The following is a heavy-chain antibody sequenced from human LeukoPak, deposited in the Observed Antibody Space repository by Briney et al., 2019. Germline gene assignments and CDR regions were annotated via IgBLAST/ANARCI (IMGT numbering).Heavy chain of an antibody. Sequence: SETLSLTCTVSGGSISSGSYYWSWIRQPAGKGLEWIGRIYTSGSTNYNPSLKSRVTISVDTSKNQFSLKLRSVTAADTAVYYCARGRIAVAQDYWGQGTLVTVSS. CDR3: ARGRIAVAQDY. J-gene: IGHJ4*02. V-gene: IGHV4-61*02. CDR2: IYTSGST. D-gene: IGHD6-19*01. CDR1: GGSISSGSYY.